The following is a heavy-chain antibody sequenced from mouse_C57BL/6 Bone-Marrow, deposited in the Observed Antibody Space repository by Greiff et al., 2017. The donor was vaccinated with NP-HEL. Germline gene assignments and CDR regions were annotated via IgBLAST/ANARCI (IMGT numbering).Heavy chain of an antibody. J-gene: IGHJ1*03. D-gene: IGHD2-10*01. V-gene: IGHV1-81*01. CDR1: GYTFTSYG. CDR2: IYPRSGNT. CDR3: ARPLLWHYAGYFDV. Sequence: VQLQQSGAELARPGASVKLSCTASGYTFTSYGISWVKQRTGQGLEWIGEIYPRSGNTYYNEKFKGKATLTADKSSSTAYMELRSLTSEDSAVYVCARPLLWHYAGYFDVWGTGTTVTVTA.